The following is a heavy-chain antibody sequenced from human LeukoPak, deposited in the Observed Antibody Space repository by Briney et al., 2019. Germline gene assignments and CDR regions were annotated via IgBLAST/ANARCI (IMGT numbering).Heavy chain of an antibody. V-gene: IGHV4-59*01. CDR2: TYYSGRT. D-gene: IGHD6-25*01. Sequence: SETLSFTCTGSGGSISSYYWSWIRQPPGKGLEWIGYTYYSGRTNYNSSLKSRITISVDTSKNQFFLKLSSVTAADTAVYYCARGRLSSTDFDYWGQGTLVTVSS. J-gene: IGHJ4*02. CDR3: ARGRLSSTDFDY. CDR1: GGSISSYY.